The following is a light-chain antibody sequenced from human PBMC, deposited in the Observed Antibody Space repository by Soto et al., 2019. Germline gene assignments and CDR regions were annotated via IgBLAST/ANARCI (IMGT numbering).Light chain of an antibody. CDR1: RDDIGAYDY. CDR2: DDN. J-gene: IGLJ1*01. CDR3: GSWDSSLSAYV. Sequence: QSALTQPASVSGSPGQSITISCAGTRDDIGAYDYVSWYQQHPGNAPKLLVYDDNKRPSGIPDRFSGSKSGTSATLGITGFQTGDEADYYCGSWDSSLSAYVFGTGTKLTVL. V-gene: IGLV1-51*01.